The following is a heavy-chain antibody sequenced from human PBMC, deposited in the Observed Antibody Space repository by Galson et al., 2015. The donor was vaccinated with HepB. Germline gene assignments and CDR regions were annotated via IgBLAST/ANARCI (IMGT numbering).Heavy chain of an antibody. Sequence: SLRLSCAASGFTFSSYSMNWVRQAPGKGLEWVSSISSSSSYIYYADSVKGRFTISRDNAKNSLYLRMNSLRAEDTAVYYCARDVDNGMDVWGQGTTVTVSS. CDR3: ARDVDNGMDV. D-gene: IGHD5-12*01. CDR1: GFTFSSYS. CDR2: ISSSSSYI. J-gene: IGHJ6*02. V-gene: IGHV3-21*01.